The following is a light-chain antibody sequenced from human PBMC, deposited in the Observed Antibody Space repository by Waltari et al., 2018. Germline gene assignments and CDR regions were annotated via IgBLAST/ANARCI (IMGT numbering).Light chain of an antibody. CDR2: AVS. V-gene: IGLV2-23*02. CDR3: CSYAGRTTWV. CDR1: SSDVGNYNL. J-gene: IGLJ3*02. Sequence: QSALTQPASVSGSPGQSITISCTGTSSDVGNYNLVSWYQQHPGRAPKLIIYAVSERPSGVSNRFSGSKSANTASLTVSGLQAEDEADYYYCSYAGRTTWVFGGGTNLTVL.